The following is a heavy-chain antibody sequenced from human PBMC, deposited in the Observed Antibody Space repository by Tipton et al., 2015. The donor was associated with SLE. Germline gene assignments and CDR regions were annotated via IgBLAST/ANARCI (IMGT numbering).Heavy chain of an antibody. D-gene: IGHD3-16*01. V-gene: IGHV4-34*01. J-gene: IGHJ6*02. CDR2: INHSGST. Sequence: TLSLTCAVYGGSFSGYYWSWIRQPPGKGLEWIGEINHSGSTNYNPSLKSRVTISLDTSKNQFSLKVRSLTAADTAVYYCARAPEGDLLGGMDVWGQGTPVTVSS. CDR1: GGSFSGYY. CDR3: ARAPEGDLLGGMDV.